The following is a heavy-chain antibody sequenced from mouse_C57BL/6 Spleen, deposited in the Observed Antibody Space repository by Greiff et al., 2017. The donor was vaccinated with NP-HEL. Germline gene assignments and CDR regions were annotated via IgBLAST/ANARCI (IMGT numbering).Heavy chain of an antibody. CDR3: ARRDYYGSSLDY. J-gene: IGHJ2*01. CDR2: ISYDGSN. V-gene: IGHV3-6*01. Sequence: EVQLVESGPGLVKPSQSLSLTCSVTGYSITSGYYWNWIRQFPGNKLEWMGYISYDGSNNYNPSLKNRISITRDTSNNQFFLKLNSVTTEDTATYYCARRDYYGSSLDYWGQGTTLTVSS. D-gene: IGHD1-1*01. CDR1: GYSITSGYY.